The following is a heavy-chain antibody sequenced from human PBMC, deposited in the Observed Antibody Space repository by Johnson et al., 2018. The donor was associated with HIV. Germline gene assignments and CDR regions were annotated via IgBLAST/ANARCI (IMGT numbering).Heavy chain of an antibody. CDR3: ARLPSGYSRDGFNI. J-gene: IGHJ3*02. V-gene: IGHV3-30*02. D-gene: IGHD5-18*01. CDR1: GFTFSSYG. CDR2: IRYDGSNK. Sequence: QMLLVESGGGVVQPGGSLRLSCAASGFTFSSYGMHWVRQAPGKGLEWVAFIRYDGSNKYYADSVKGRFTISRDNSKNTLYLQMNSLRVEDTAVYYCARLPSGYSRDGFNIWGQGTMVTVSS.